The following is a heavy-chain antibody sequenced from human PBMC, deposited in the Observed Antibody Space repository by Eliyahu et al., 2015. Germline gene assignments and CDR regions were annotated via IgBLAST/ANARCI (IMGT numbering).Heavy chain of an antibody. D-gene: IGHD3-10*01. Sequence: QVQLQESGPGLVKPSGTLSLTCAVSGGSXSXXNWWSWVRQPPGKGLEWIGEIYHSGSTNYNPSLKSRVTISVDKSKNQFSLKLSSVTAADTAVYYCARQLGDDYGSGSYNYWGQGTLVTVSS. CDR2: IYHSGST. J-gene: IGHJ4*02. CDR3: ARQLGDDYGSGSYNY. CDR1: GGSXSXXNW. V-gene: IGHV4-4*02.